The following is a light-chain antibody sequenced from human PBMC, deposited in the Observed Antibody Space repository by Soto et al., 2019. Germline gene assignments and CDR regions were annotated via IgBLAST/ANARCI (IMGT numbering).Light chain of an antibody. Sequence: EIVMTQSPATLSVSPGERATLSCRASQSVSSNLAWYQQKPGQAPRLLIYGASTRATGIPARFSGSGSGTEFTLTISSLQSEDFAVYYCQQYNNWPITFGQRTDWRL. CDR2: GAS. CDR1: QSVSSN. V-gene: IGKV3-15*01. CDR3: QQYNNWPIT. J-gene: IGKJ5*01.